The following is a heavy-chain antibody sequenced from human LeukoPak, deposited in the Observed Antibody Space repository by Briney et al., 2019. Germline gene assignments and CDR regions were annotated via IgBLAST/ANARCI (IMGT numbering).Heavy chain of an antibody. J-gene: IGHJ6*02. D-gene: IGHD3-22*01. CDR1: GFTFSSYA. CDR3: AREFYYDSIYGMDV. CDR2: ISYDGSNK. V-gene: IGHV3-30-3*01. Sequence: GGSLRLSCAASGFTFSSYAMHWVRQAPGKGLEWVAVISYDGSNKYYADSVKGRFTISRDNSKNTLYLQMNSLRAEDTAVYYCAREFYYDSIYGMDVWGQGTTVTVSS.